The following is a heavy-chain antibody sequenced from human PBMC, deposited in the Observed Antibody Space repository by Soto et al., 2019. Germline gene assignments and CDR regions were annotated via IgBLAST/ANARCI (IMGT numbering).Heavy chain of an antibody. Sequence: GGSLRLSCAASGLKVSRYWMHWVRQAPGKGLVWVSRINSDGSSTDYADSVKGRFTISRDNAKNTLYLQMNSLRAEDTAVYYCATDLGYCSSTSCYSYFDSWGQGTLVTVSS. CDR1: GLKVSRYW. CDR3: ATDLGYCSSTSCYSYFDS. D-gene: IGHD2-2*01. V-gene: IGHV3-74*01. CDR2: INSDGSST. J-gene: IGHJ4*02.